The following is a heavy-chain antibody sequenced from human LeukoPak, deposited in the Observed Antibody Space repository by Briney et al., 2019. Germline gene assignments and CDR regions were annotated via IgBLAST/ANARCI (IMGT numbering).Heavy chain of an antibody. V-gene: IGHV3-15*01. J-gene: IGHJ4*02. CDR1: GFTFSNDW. D-gene: IGHD2-2*01. Sequence: GGSLRLSCAASGFTFSNDWMNWVRQAPGKGLEWVGRIKSKTDGGTTDYAAPVKGRFTISRDDSKNTVYLQMNSLKTEDTAVYYCTGQGGGYCSGTNCYEFFYYFDYWGPGTLVTVSS. CDR3: TGQGGGYCSGTNCYEFFYYFDY. CDR2: IKSKTDGGTT.